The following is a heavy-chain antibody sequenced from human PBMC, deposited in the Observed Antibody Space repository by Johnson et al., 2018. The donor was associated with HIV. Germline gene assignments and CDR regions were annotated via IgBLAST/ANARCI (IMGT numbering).Heavy chain of an antibody. CDR3: AKSGLFVLVVYAPDVFDF. V-gene: IGHV3-30*18. D-gene: IGHD2-8*02. CDR1: GFALSNFG. Sequence: VQLVESGGGVVQPGRSLRLSCAASGFALSNFGMHWVRQAPGKGLEWVAVTSYDGSNKYYADSVKGRFTISRDNSKNTLYLQMNSLRAEDTAVYYCAKSGLFVLVVYAPDVFDFWGQGTMVTVSS. J-gene: IGHJ3*01. CDR2: TSYDGSNK.